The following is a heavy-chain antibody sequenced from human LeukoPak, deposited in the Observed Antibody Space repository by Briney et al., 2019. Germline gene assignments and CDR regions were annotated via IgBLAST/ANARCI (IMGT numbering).Heavy chain of an antibody. CDR1: GFTFSNYE. J-gene: IGHJ4*02. CDR2: ISNTGSTI. Sequence: PGGSLRLSCAASGFTFSNYEMNWVRQARGKGLEWVSYISNTGSTIYYADSVKGRFIISRDNAKNSLYLEMNSLRAEDTAVYYCSRGGYDYGDPTRDYWGQGTLVTVSS. CDR3: SRGGYDYGDPTRDY. D-gene: IGHD4-17*01. V-gene: IGHV3-48*03.